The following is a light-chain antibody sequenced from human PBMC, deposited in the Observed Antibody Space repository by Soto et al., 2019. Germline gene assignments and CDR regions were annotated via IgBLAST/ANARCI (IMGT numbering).Light chain of an antibody. CDR1: QSVSSN. V-gene: IGKV3-15*01. Sequence: EIVMTQSPATLSVSPGERATLSCRASQSVSSNLAWYQQKPGQAPRLLIYGASTRATGIPARFSGSGSGTEFTLTISSLRSEDFAVYYCQQYNIWPGYTFGQGTKLEIK. CDR2: GAS. CDR3: QQYNIWPGYT. J-gene: IGKJ2*01.